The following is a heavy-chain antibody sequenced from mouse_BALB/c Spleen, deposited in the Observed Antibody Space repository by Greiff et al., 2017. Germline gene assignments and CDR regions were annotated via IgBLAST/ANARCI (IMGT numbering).Heavy chain of an antibody. CDR1: GFSLTSYG. V-gene: IGHV2-9*02. CDR2: IWAGGST. J-gene: IGHJ4*01. Sequence: QVQLQQSGPGLVAPSQSLSITCTVSGFSLTSYGVHWVRQPPGKGLEWLGVIWAGGSTNYNSALMSRLSISKDNSKSQVFLKMNSLQTDDTAMYYCARDRRGNYIGGAMDYWGQGTSVTVSS. CDR3: ARDRRGNYIGGAMDY. D-gene: IGHD2-1*01.